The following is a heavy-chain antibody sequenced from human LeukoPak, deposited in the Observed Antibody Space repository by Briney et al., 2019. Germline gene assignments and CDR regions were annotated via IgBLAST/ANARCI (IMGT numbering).Heavy chain of an antibody. Sequence: PGGSLRLSCAASGFTVSSNYMSWVRQAPGKGLEWVANIKQDGSEKYYVDSVKGRFTIPRDNAKNSLYLQMNSLRAEDTAVYYCARDRLRGCDYWGQGTLVTVSS. J-gene: IGHJ4*02. D-gene: IGHD4-23*01. CDR3: ARDRLRGCDY. V-gene: IGHV3-7*01. CDR1: GFTVSSNY. CDR2: IKQDGSEK.